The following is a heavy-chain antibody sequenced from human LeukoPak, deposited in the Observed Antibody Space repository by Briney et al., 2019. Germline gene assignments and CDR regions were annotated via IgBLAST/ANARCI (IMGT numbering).Heavy chain of an antibody. J-gene: IGHJ5*02. D-gene: IGHD3-3*01. Sequence: PSETLSLTCTVSGGSISSSSYYWGWIRQPPWKGLEWIGTIYYSGSTYYNPSLKSRVTISVDTSKNQFSLKLSSVTAADTAVYYCARQPWVLRFLEWLLYSWFDPWGQGTLVTVSS. CDR1: GGSISSSSYY. V-gene: IGHV4-39*01. CDR2: IYYSGST. CDR3: ARQPWVLRFLEWLLYSWFDP.